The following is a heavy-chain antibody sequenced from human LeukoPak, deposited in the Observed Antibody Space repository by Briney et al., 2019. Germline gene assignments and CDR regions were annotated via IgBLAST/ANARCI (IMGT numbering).Heavy chain of an antibody. J-gene: IGHJ4*02. CDR2: ISYDGSNK. D-gene: IGHD1-1*01. V-gene: IGHV3-30*03. CDR3: VGLYKDY. CDR1: GFTFSSYG. Sequence: GRSLRLSCAASGFTFSSYGMHWVRQAPGKGLEWVAVISYDGSNKYYADSVKGRFTISRDNSKNTLYLQMDSLRVEDTAVYYCVGLYKDYWGQGSLVTVSS.